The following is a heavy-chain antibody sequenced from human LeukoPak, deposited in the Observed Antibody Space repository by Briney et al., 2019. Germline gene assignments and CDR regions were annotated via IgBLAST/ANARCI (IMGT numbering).Heavy chain of an antibody. CDR3: ASSGYPQYFQH. CDR2: IYYSGST. D-gene: IGHD3-22*01. Sequence: SETLSLTCTVSGGSVSSGSYFWSWIRQPPGKGLEWIGYIYYSGSTNYNPSLKSRVTISVDTSKNQFSLKLSSVTAADTAVYYCASSGYPQYFQHWGQGTLVTVSS. V-gene: IGHV4-61*01. J-gene: IGHJ1*01. CDR1: GGSVSSGSYF.